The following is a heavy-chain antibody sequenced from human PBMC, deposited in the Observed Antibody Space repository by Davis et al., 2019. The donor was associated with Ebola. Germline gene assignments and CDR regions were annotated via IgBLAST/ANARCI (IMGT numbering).Heavy chain of an antibody. CDR1: GGSVSSSSYY. V-gene: IGHV4-61*01. D-gene: IGHD3-10*01. CDR2: IYYSGST. Sequence: SQTLSLTCTVSGGSVSSSSYYWSWIRQPPGKGLEWIGYIYYSGSTNYNPSLKSRVTISVDKSKNQFSLKLSSVTAADTAVYYCARDYGSGSRSQVYYYYGMDVWGQGTTVTVSS. CDR3: ARDYGSGSRSQVYYYYGMDV. J-gene: IGHJ6*02.